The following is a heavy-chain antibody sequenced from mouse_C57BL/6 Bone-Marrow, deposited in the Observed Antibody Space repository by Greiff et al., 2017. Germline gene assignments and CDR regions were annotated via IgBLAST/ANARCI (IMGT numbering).Heavy chain of an antibody. CDR3: TTVTTGVAKGFAY. V-gene: IGHV14-4*01. CDR1: GFNIKDDY. CDR2: IDPENGDT. Sequence: VQLQQSGAELVRPGASVKLSCTASGFNIKDDYMHWVKQRPEQGLEWIGWIDPENGDTEYASKFQGKATITADPSSTTAYLQRSSLTSEDTAVYCGTTVTTGVAKGFAYWGQGTLVTVSA. D-gene: IGHD1-1*01. J-gene: IGHJ3*01.